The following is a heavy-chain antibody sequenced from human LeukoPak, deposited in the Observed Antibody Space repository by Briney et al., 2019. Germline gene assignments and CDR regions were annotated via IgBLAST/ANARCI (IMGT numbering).Heavy chain of an antibody. CDR3: ARAGTGSSRDLDGVWFDP. D-gene: IGHD6-13*01. V-gene: IGHV4-61*02. Sequence: SETLSLTCTVSGGSISSGRYYWSWIRQPAGKGLEWIGRVNASGSTNYNPSLKSRVTISVDTSENQFSLKLSSVTAADTAVYYCARAGTGSSRDLDGVWFDPWGQGTLVTVSS. CDR2: VNASGST. CDR1: GGSISSGRYY. J-gene: IGHJ5*02.